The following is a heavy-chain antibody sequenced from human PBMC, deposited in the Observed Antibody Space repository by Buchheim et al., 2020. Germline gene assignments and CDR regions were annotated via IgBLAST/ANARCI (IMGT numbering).Heavy chain of an antibody. Sequence: EVQLVESGGGLVKPGGSLRLSCAGSGFIFSNAWMNWVRQAPGKGLEWVGQIKSKPNGGTMDSAAPVKGRFTISRDDSRSTAYLQMNSLKAEDTGVYYCVTGWYLDYWGQGTL. J-gene: IGHJ4*02. CDR2: IKSKPNGGTM. CDR3: VTGWYLDY. V-gene: IGHV3-15*01. CDR1: GFIFSNAW. D-gene: IGHD2-15*01.